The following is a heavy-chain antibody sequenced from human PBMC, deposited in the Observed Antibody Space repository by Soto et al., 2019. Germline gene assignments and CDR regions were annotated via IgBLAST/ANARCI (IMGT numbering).Heavy chain of an antibody. CDR1: GFTFDDYA. CDR3: AKESELYCSSTSCSSDRSWFDP. Sequence: LRLSCAASGFTFDDYAMHWVRQAPGKGLEWVSGISWNSGSIGYADSVKGRFTISRDNAKNSLYLQMNSLRAEDTALYYCAKESELYCSSTSCSSDRSWFDPWGQGTLVTVSS. J-gene: IGHJ5*02. V-gene: IGHV3-9*01. D-gene: IGHD2-2*01. CDR2: ISWNSGSI.